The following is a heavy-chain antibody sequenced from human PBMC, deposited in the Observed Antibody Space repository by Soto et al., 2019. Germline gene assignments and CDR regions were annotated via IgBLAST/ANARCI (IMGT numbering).Heavy chain of an antibody. Sequence: PGESLKISCQISGYTFTDYWIAWVRQMPGKGLEWMGIIFPADSEIRYSPSFRGHVTISADTSISTAYLQWSSLEASDTAIYYCARPFYRGYCNDGVCYSYDYWGHGTMVTSPQ. CDR1: GYTFTDYW. V-gene: IGHV5-51*01. CDR2: IFPADSEI. D-gene: IGHD2-8*01. J-gene: IGHJ4*01. CDR3: ARPFYRGYCNDGVCYSYDY.